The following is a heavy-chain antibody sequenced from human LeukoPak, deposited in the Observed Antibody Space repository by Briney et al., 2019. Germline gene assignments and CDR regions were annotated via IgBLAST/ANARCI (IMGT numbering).Heavy chain of an antibody. CDR2: ISGSGGST. CDR3: AKDMGTWGSPGNDAFDI. D-gene: IGHD7-27*01. V-gene: IGHV3-23*01. J-gene: IGHJ3*02. CDR1: GFTFSSYA. Sequence: GGSLRLSCAASGFTFSSYAMSWVRQAPGKGLEWVSAISGSGGSTYYADSVKGRFTISRDNSKNTLYLQMNSLRAEDTAVYYCAKDMGTWGSPGNDAFDIWGQGTMVTVPS.